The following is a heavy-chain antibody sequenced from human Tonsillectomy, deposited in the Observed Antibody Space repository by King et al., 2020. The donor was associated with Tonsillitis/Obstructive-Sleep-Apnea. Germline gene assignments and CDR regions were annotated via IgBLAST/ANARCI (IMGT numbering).Heavy chain of an antibody. Sequence: VQLVQSGAEVKKPGASVKLSCKASGYTFSSYAMHWVRQAPGQRPEWMGWINAANGYTEYSQKFQGRVTMTSDTSANTAFMELGSLTSGETAVYYCARESPNAEGDYWGQGTLVTVSS. CDR2: INAANGYT. J-gene: IGHJ4*02. CDR1: GYTFSSYA. V-gene: IGHV1-3*01. CDR3: ARESPNAEGDY. D-gene: IGHD2-8*01.